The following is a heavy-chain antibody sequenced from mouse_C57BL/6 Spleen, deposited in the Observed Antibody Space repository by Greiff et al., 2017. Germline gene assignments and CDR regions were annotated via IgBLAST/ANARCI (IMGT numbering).Heavy chain of an antibody. CDR1: GFSLTSYG. J-gene: IGHJ4*01. CDR3: ARDYYGRFAMDY. CDR2: IWSGGST. D-gene: IGHD1-1*01. V-gene: IGHV2-2*01. Sequence: VQLQQSGPGLVQPSQSLSITCTVSGFSLTSYGVHWVRQSPGKGLEWLGVIWSGGSTDYNAAFISRRSISKDNSKSQVFFKMNSLQADDTAIDYCARDYYGRFAMDYWGQGTSVTVSS.